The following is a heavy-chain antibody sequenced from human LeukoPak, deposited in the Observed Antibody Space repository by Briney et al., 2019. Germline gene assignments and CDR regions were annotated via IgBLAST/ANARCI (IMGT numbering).Heavy chain of an antibody. Sequence: SETLSLTCTVSGGSISSYYWSWIRQPPGKGLEWIGYIYYSGSTNYNPSLKSRVTISLDTSKNQFSLNLSSVTAADTAVYYCARKSFHSSSYDYWGQGTLVTVSS. CDR2: IYYSGST. D-gene: IGHD6-13*01. J-gene: IGHJ4*02. CDR1: GGSISSYY. CDR3: ARKSFHSSSYDY. V-gene: IGHV4-59*01.